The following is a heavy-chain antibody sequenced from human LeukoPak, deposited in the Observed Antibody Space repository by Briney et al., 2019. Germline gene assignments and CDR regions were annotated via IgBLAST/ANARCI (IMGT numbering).Heavy chain of an antibody. CDR1: GGSISSSSYY. CDR2: IYYSGST. V-gene: IGHV4-39*07. J-gene: IGHJ4*02. Sequence: SETLSLTCTVSGGSISSSSYYWGWIRQPPGKGLEWIGSIYYSGSTYYNPSLKSRVTISVDTSKNQFSLKLSSVTAADTAVYYCASSLWFGELLLDYWGQGTLVTVSS. CDR3: ASSLWFGELLLDY. D-gene: IGHD3-10*01.